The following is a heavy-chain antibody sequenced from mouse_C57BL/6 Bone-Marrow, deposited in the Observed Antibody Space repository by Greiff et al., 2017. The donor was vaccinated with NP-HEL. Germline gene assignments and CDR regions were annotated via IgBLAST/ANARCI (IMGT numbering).Heavy chain of an antibody. CDR1: GYAFTNYL. Sequence: VQLQQSGAELVRPGTSVKVSCKASGYAFTNYLIEWVKQRPGQGLEWIGVINPGSGGTNYNEKFKGKATLTADKSSSTAYMQLSSLTSEDSAVYFCARKGEGPWFAYWGQGTLVTVSA. CDR2: INPGSGGT. CDR3: ARKGEGPWFAY. D-gene: IGHD3-3*01. V-gene: IGHV1-54*01. J-gene: IGHJ3*01.